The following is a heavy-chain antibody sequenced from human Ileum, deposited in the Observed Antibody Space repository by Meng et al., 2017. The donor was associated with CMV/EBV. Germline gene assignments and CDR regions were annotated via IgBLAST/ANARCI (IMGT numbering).Heavy chain of an antibody. D-gene: IGHD3-22*01. V-gene: IGHV3-23*01. CDR2: ISGTATGT. CDR3: AKDNGWLSAY. CDR1: GFTFSSSG. J-gene: IGHJ4*02. Sequence: LACAAAGFTFSSSGMSWVRQAQGKGLEWVSGISGTATGTYYADSVKGRFTISRDNSKNTLYLQMNSLRADDTAVYYCAKDNGWLSAYWGQGTLVTVSS.